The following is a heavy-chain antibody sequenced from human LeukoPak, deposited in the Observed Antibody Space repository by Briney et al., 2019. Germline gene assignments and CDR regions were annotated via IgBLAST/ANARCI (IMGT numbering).Heavy chain of an antibody. V-gene: IGHV4-39*07. CDR3: ARHLPSYFGAGFDY. CDR1: GGSISSSSYY. CDR2: LGYGGNT. J-gene: IGHJ4*02. Sequence: SETLSLTRIVSGGSISSSSYYWGWIRQPPGKGLEWIGSLGYGGNTYYNPSLKSRVTILVDTSMKHFSLRLSSVTAADTAVYYCARHLPSYFGAGFDYWGQGTLVTVSS. D-gene: IGHD3-10*01.